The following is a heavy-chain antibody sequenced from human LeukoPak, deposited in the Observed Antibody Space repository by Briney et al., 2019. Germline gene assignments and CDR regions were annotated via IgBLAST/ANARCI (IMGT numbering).Heavy chain of an antibody. CDR3: ARGVEPLAANTLAY. Sequence: QPGRSLRLPCAASGFTFSSYAMHWVRQAPGKGLEWVAVISYDGSNKFYADSVQGRFTISRDNSKNTLYLEMNSLSPDDTAVYYCARGVEPLAANTLAYWGQGTLVTVSS. CDR1: GFTFSSYA. J-gene: IGHJ4*02. V-gene: IGHV3-30*14. CDR2: ISYDGSNK. D-gene: IGHD1-14*01.